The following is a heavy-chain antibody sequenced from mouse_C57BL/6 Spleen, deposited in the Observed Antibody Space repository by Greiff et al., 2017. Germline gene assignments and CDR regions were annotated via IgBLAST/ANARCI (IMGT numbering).Heavy chain of an antibody. Sequence: EVKVEESGPGLVKPSQSLSLTCSVTGYSITSGYYWNWIRQFPGNKLEWMGYISYDGSNNYNPSLKNRISITRDTSKNQFFLKLNSVTTEDTATXYCARGPYLYAMDYWGQGTSVTVSS. V-gene: IGHV3-6*01. CDR3: ARGPYLYAMDY. J-gene: IGHJ4*01. CDR1: GYSITSGYY. CDR2: ISYDGSN.